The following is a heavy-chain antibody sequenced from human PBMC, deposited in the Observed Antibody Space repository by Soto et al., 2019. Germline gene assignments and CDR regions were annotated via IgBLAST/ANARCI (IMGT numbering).Heavy chain of an antibody. V-gene: IGHV1-2*02. CDR2: INPNSGGT. D-gene: IGHD1-1*01. CDR1: GYTFTGYY. Sequence: ASVKVSCKASGYTFTGYYMHWVRQAPGQGLEWMGWINPNSGGTNYAQKFQGRVTITADESTSTAYMELSSLRSEDTAVYYCARPWEKTGTPWALYYYYYGMDVWGQGTTVTVSS. CDR3: ARPWEKTGTPWALYYYYYGMDV. J-gene: IGHJ6*02.